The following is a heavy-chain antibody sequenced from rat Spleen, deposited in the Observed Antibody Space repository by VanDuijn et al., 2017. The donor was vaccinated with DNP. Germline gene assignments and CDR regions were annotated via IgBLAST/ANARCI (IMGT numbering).Heavy chain of an antibody. CDR3: ARWEGDYFDY. J-gene: IGHJ2*01. V-gene: IGHV5-22*01. D-gene: IGHD1-11*01. CDR2: ISYEGSNT. CDR1: GFTFTDYY. Sequence: EVQLVESGGGLVQPGRSLKLSCAASGFTFTDYYMAWVRQAPKKGLELVAYISYEGSNTYCGDSVKGRFTISRDNTKSTLYLQMNSLTSEDMATYYCARWEGDYFDYWGQGVMVTVSS.